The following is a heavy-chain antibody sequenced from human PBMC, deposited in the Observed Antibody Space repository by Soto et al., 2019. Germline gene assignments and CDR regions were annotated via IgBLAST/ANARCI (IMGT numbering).Heavy chain of an antibody. V-gene: IGHV4-61*01. D-gene: IGHD3-16*01. CDR3: ARSQRGRTAFTFDY. CDR2: IYYSGTT. J-gene: IGHJ4*02. CDR1: GDSVSNDNYY. Sequence: QVQLQESGPGLVKPSETLSLTCAVSGDSVSNDNYYWSWIRQPPGKGLEWIGYIYYSGTTNYNSYLKSRRSLSVDMSKNQFSLKLAAVTAADTAVYFCARSQRGRTAFTFDYWGQGALVTVSS.